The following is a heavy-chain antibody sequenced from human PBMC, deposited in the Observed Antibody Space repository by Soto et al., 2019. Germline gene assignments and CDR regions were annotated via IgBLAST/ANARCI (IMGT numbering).Heavy chain of an antibody. CDR2: INPSDGST. D-gene: IGHD2-2*01. Sequence: ASVKVSCKASGCTFSSYAISWVRQAPGQGLEWMGIINPSDGSTNYAQKFQGRVTMTTDTSTSTVYMELSSLRSEDTAVYYCARDPTSVVPAATIYYYYYMDVWGKGTTVTVSS. J-gene: IGHJ6*03. CDR3: ARDPTSVVPAATIYYYYYMDV. V-gene: IGHV1-46*03. CDR1: GCTFSSYA.